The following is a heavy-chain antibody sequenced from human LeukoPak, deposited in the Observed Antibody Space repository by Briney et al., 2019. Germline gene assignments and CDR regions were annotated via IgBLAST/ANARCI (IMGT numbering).Heavy chain of an antibody. Sequence: PGRSLRLSCAASGFTFSSYGMHWVRQAPGKGLEWVAVISYDGSNKYYADSVKGRFTISRDNSKNTLYLQMNSLRAEDTAVYYCAKELGSSWFQPYYYYGMDVWGQGTTVTVSS. CDR3: AKELGSSWFQPYYYYGMDV. D-gene: IGHD6-13*01. CDR1: GFTFSSYG. CDR2: ISYDGSNK. J-gene: IGHJ6*02. V-gene: IGHV3-30*18.